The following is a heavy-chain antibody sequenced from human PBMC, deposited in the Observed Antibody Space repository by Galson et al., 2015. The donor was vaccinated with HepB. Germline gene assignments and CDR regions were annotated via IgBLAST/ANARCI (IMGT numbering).Heavy chain of an antibody. CDR2: INHSGST. J-gene: IGHJ4*02. CDR3: ASLSRSGTTARDY. Sequence: SETLSLTCAVYGGSFSGYYWSWIRQPPGKGLEWIGEINHSGSTNYNPSLKSRVTISVDTSKNQFSLKLSSVTAADTAVYYCASLSRSGTTARDYWGQGTLVTVSS. D-gene: IGHD1-7*01. V-gene: IGHV4-34*01. CDR1: GGSFSGYY.